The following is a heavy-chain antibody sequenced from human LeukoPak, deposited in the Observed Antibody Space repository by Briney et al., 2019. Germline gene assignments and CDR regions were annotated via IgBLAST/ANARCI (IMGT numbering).Heavy chain of an antibody. D-gene: IGHD2-2*01. V-gene: IGHV4-30-4*08. Sequence: SETLSLTCTVSGGSLSSGDYYWSWIRQPPGKGLEWIGYIYYSGSTYYNPSLKSRVTISVDTSKNQFSLKLSSVTAADTAVYYCARVGVVVPAARWFDPWGQGTLVTVSS. CDR3: ARVGVVVPAARWFDP. CDR2: IYYSGST. J-gene: IGHJ5*02. CDR1: GGSLSSGDYY.